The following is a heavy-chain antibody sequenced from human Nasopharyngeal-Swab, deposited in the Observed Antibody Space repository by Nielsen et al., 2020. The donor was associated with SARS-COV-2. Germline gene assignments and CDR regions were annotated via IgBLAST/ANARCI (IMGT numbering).Heavy chain of an antibody. J-gene: IGHJ4*02. CDR3: TTDPSSSWYLSFDY. V-gene: IGHV3-15*01. Sequence: GASLKISCAASGFTFSNAWMSWVRQAPGKGLEWVGRIKSKTDGGTTDYAAPVKGRFTISRDDSKNTLYLQMNSLKTEDTAVYYCTTDPSSSWYLSFDYWGQETLVTVSS. D-gene: IGHD6-13*01. CDR2: IKSKTDGGTT. CDR1: GFTFSNAW.